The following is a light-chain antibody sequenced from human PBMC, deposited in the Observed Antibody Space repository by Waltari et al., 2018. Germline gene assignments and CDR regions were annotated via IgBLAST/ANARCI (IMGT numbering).Light chain of an antibody. CDR3: ASYTTTRTVV. V-gene: IGLV2-14*01. CDR2: DVA. Sequence: QSALTQPDSVSGSPRQSITIPCTGTSSHLRGYNSAPRYQQHPVKAPKLMIFDVARWPSGVSNRFSGSKSGNTASLTISGLQAEDEADYYCASYTTTRTVVFGGGTKVTVL. J-gene: IGLJ2*01. CDR1: SSHLRGYNS.